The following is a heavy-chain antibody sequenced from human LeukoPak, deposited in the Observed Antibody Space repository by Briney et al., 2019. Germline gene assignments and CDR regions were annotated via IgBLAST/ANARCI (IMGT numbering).Heavy chain of an antibody. V-gene: IGHV1-69*05. CDR2: IIPIFGTA. Sequence: SVKVSCKASGGTSSSCAISWVRQAPGQGLEWMGGIIPIFGTANYAQKFQGRVTITTDESTSTAYMELSSLRSEDTAVYYCAIAHSSGWYRGLGYFDYWGQGTLVTVSS. J-gene: IGHJ4*02. D-gene: IGHD6-19*01. CDR1: GGTSSSCA. CDR3: AIAHSSGWYRGLGYFDY.